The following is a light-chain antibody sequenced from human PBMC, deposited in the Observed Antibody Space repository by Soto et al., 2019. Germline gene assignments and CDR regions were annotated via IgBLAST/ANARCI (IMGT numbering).Light chain of an antibody. Sequence: DIQMTQSPSTLSASVGDRVTITCRASQSVSSWLAWYQQKPGKAPKLLIYKASSLASGVPSRFRGSGSGTEFTLTISSLQPDDFATYDCQQYNSFALTFGGGTKVEIK. CDR3: QQYNSFALT. J-gene: IGKJ4*01. CDR2: KAS. V-gene: IGKV1-5*03. CDR1: QSVSSW.